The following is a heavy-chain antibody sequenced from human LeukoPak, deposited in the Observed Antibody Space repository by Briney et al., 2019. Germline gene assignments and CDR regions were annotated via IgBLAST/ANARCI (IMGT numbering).Heavy chain of an antibody. CDR3: AHRPRDIVVVLATINWFDP. J-gene: IGHJ5*02. CDR2: IYWYDDK. Sequence: SGPTLVNPTQTLTLTCTFSGFSLSTSGVGVGWIRQPPGKALEWLALIYWYDDKRYSPSLKSRLTITKDTSKNQVVLTMTNMDPVDTATYYCAHRPRDIVVVLATINWFDPWGQGTLVTVSS. CDR1: GFSLSTSGVG. V-gene: IGHV2-5*01. D-gene: IGHD2-2*01.